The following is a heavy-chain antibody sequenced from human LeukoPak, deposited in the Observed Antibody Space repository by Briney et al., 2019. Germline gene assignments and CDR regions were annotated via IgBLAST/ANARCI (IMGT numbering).Heavy chain of an antibody. CDR3: ARDRPGIAVAGDAFDI. V-gene: IGHV4-59*01. J-gene: IGHJ3*02. CDR2: ICKRGST. D-gene: IGHD6-19*01. CDR1: GGSISSYY. Sequence: SETLSLTCTVSGGSISSYYWSWIRQPPGKGLEWIGYICKRGSTNYNPSLKSRVAISVDTSKNQFSLKLSSVTAADTAVYYCARDRPGIAVAGDAFDIWGQGTMVTVSS.